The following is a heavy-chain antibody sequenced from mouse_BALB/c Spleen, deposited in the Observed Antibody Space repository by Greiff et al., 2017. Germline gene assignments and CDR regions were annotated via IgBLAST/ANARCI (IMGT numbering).Heavy chain of an antibody. V-gene: IGHV1-63*02. D-gene: IGHD1-1*01. J-gene: IGHJ2*01. CDR1: GYTFTSYT. CDR2: IYPGGGYT. CDR3: VRSNYYGSSYPYFDY. Sequence: VQLQQSGAELARPGASVKMSCKASGYTFTSYTMHWVKQRPGHGLEWIGDIYPGGGYTNYNEKFKGKATLTADTSSSTAYMQLSSLTSEDSAVYFCVRSNYYGSSYPYFDYWGQGTTLTVSS.